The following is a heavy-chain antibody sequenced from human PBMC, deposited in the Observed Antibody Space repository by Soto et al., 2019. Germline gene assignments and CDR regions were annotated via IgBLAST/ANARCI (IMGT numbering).Heavy chain of an antibody. CDR1: GYTFTGYY. V-gene: IGHV1-2*04. CDR2: INPNSGGT. D-gene: IGHD6-13*01. Sequence: GASVKVSCKASGYTFTGYYMHWVRQAPGQGLEWMGWINPNSGGTNYAQKFQGWVTMTRDTSISTAYMELSRLRSDDTAVYYCARALQQLVPYYGMDVSGQGTTVTVSS. J-gene: IGHJ6*02. CDR3: ARALQQLVPYYGMDV.